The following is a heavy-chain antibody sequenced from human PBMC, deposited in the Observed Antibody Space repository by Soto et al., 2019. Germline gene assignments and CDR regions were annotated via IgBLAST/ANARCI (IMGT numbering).Heavy chain of an antibody. V-gene: IGHV4-34*01. D-gene: IGHD2-2*01. CDR1: GGSFSGYY. CDR3: ARTLNCSSTSCYGHFDY. Sequence: SETLSLTCAVYGGSFSGYYWSWIRQPPGKGLEWIGEINHSGSTNYNPSLKSRVTISVDTSKNQFSLKLSSVTAADTAVYYCARTLNCSSTSCYGHFDYWGQGTLVTSPQ. CDR2: INHSGST. J-gene: IGHJ4*02.